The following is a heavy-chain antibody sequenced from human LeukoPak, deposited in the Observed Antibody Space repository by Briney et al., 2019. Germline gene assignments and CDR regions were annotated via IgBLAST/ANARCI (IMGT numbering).Heavy chain of an antibody. J-gene: IGHJ4*02. CDR2: IYYSGHT. D-gene: IGHD2-2*01. V-gene: IGHV4-59*01. CDR1: GGSFSSYY. CDR3: ARGQFGTSWYKN. Sequence: SETLSLTCTVSGGSFSSYYWSWIRQPPGKVLEWIGYIYYSGHTNYIPSLKSRVTISVDTSKNQFSLNLSSVTAADTAVYFCARGQFGTSWYKNWGQGTLVTVSS.